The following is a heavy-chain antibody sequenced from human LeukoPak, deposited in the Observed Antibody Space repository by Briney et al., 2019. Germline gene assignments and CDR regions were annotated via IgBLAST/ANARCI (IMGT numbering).Heavy chain of an antibody. J-gene: IGHJ4*02. CDR1: GGTFSSYA. Sequence: ASVKVFCKASGGTFSSYAISWVRQAPGQGLEWMGRIIPILGIANYAQKFQGRVTITADKSTSTAYMELSSLRSEDTAVYYCARVDSSGWYYFDYWGQGTLVTVSS. V-gene: IGHV1-69*04. D-gene: IGHD6-19*01. CDR3: ARVDSSGWYYFDY. CDR2: IIPILGIA.